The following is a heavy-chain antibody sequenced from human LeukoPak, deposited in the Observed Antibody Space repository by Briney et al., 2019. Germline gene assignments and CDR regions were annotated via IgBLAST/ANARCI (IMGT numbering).Heavy chain of an antibody. CDR2: INTNTGNP. CDR1: GGTFSSYA. D-gene: IGHD4-17*01. J-gene: IGHJ6*03. V-gene: IGHV7-4-1*02. Sequence: GSSVKVSCKASGGTFSSYAISWVRQAPGQGLEWMGWINTNTGNPTYAQGFTGRFVFSLDTSVSTAYLQISSLKAEDTAVYYCARTYGDYGYYYYYMDVWGKGTTVTVSS. CDR3: ARTYGDYGYYYYYMDV.